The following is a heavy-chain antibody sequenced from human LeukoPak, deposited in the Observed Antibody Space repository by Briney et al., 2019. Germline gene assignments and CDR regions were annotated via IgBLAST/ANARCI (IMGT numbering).Heavy chain of an antibody. V-gene: IGHV3-21*04. J-gene: IGHJ4*02. D-gene: IGHD3-10*01. CDR2: VGTTSSYI. CDR3: AKGGGGWPFDY. CDR1: GFTFSSYS. Sequence: PGGSLRLSCAASGFTFSSYSMKWVRQAPGKGLEWVASVGTTSSYIYYADSAKGRFTISRDNSKNTLYLQMNSLRAEDTAVYYCAKGGGGWPFDYWGQGTLVTVSS.